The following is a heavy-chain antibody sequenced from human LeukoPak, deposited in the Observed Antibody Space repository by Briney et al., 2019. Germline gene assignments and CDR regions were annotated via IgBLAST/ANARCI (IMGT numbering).Heavy chain of an antibody. J-gene: IGHJ4*02. CDR3: AAGTGYSSGWSIYY. V-gene: IGHV3-74*01. CDR2: INSDGSST. Sequence: QSGGSLRLSCAASRFTFSSYWMHWVRQAPGKGLVWVSRINSDGSSTSYADSVKGRFTISRDNAKNTLYLQMNSLRAEDTAVYYCAAGTGYSSGWSIYYWGQGTLVTVSS. CDR1: RFTFSSYW. D-gene: IGHD6-19*01.